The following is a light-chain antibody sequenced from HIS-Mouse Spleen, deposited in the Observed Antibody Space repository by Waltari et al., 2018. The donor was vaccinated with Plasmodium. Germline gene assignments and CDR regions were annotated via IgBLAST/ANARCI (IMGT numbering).Light chain of an antibody. CDR3: QQYYSYPLT. CDR1: RGISSY. Sequence: AIRMTQSPSSFSASTGDRVTITCRASRGISSYLAWYQQKPGKAPKLLIYAASTLQRGVPSMFSGSGSGTDFTLTISCLQSEDFATYYCQQYYSYPLTFGGGTKVEIK. V-gene: IGKV1-8*01. J-gene: IGKJ4*01. CDR2: AAS.